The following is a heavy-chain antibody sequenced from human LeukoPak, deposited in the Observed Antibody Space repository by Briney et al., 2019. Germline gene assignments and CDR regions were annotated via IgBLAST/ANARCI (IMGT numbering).Heavy chain of an antibody. CDR1: GLTFSSYS. CDR2: ISHSSSYI. CDR3: ARAYRDAFDI. V-gene: IGHV3-21*01. Sequence: GGSLRLSCAASGLTFSSYSMHWVRQAPGKGLEWVSSISHSSSYIYYADSVKGRFTISRHNAKNSLYLQMNRLRAEDTAVYYCARAYRDAFDIWGQETMVTVSS. J-gene: IGHJ3*02.